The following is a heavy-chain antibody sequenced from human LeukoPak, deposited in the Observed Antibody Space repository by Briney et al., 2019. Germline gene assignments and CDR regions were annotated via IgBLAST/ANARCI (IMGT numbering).Heavy chain of an antibody. CDR1: GFTFRNYW. V-gene: IGHV3-7*01. Sequence: GGSLRLSCAASGFTFRNYWMGWVRQAPGKGLEWVANIKQDGREKFYLDSVKGRFTISRDDTKNSLYLQMSSLRVEDTAVYFCARDRLYYDISTGYVPLDYWGLGTLVTVSS. CDR3: ARDRLYYDISTGYVPLDY. D-gene: IGHD3-9*01. J-gene: IGHJ4*02. CDR2: IKQDGREK.